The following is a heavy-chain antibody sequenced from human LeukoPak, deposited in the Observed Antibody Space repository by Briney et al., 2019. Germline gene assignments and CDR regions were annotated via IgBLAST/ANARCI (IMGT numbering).Heavy chain of an antibody. CDR2: ISADNGFT. CDR3: ANLAGVVAGLDP. Sequence: ASVKVSCKASGYTFTSYGINWVRQAPGQGLEWMGWISADNGFTASAQNLQGRVTMITDTSTNTVYMELRSLRSDDTAVYYCANLAGVVAGLDPWGQGTLVTVSS. CDR1: GYTFTSYG. J-gene: IGHJ5*02. V-gene: IGHV1-18*01. D-gene: IGHD6-19*01.